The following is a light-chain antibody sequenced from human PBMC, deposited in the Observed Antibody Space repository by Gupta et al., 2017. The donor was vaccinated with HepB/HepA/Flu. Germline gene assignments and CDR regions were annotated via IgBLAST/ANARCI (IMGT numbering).Light chain of an antibody. CDR3: AAWDGSLSTFL. CDR1: SSNIGSNY. Sequence: LNQPPSASGTPGQRVTISCSGSSSNIGSNYVSWYQQLPGTAPKLLIYRNDQRPSGVPDRFSGSKSGTSASLAISGLRSEDEADYDCAAWDGSLSTFLFGGGTKLTVL. V-gene: IGLV1-47*01. CDR2: RND. J-gene: IGLJ2*01.